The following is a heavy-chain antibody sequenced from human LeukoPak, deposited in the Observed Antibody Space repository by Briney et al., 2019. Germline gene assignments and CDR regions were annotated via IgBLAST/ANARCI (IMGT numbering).Heavy chain of an antibody. CDR3: ARDWAHHCSSSSCYGPVDY. V-gene: IGHV4-4*07. J-gene: IGHJ4*02. CDR1: GGSISSYY. D-gene: IGHD2-2*01. CDR2: IYTSGST. Sequence: SETLSLTCTVSGGSISSYYWSWIRQPAGKGLEWIGRIYTSGSTNYNPSLKSRVTMSVDTSKKQFSLKLSSVTAADTAVYFCARDWAHHCSSSSCYGPVDYWGQGALVTVSS.